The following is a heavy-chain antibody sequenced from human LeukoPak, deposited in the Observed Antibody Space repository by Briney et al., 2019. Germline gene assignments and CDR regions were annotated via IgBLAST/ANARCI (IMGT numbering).Heavy chain of an antibody. D-gene: IGHD3-22*01. V-gene: IGHV4-30-4*01. CDR1: GGSISSGDYY. J-gene: IGHJ5*02. Sequence: SETLYLTCTVSGGSISSGDYYWSWIRQPPGKGLEWIAYMYYSGSTYYNPSLKSRVTMSADTSKNQLSLKLSSVTAADTAVYYCARPYYYDSRIDPWGQGILVTVSS. CDR3: ARPYYYDSRIDP. CDR2: MYYSGST.